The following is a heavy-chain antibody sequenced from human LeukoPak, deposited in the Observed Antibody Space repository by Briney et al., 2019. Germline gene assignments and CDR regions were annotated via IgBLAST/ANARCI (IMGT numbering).Heavy chain of an antibody. Sequence: GGSLRLSCAASGFTFSSYGMHWVRQAPGKGLEWVAVISYDGSNKYYADSVKGRFTISRDNSKNTLYLQMNSLRAEDTAVYYCAKRPGSTVTDGDFDYWGQGTLVTVSS. D-gene: IGHD1-26*01. J-gene: IGHJ4*02. CDR2: ISYDGSNK. V-gene: IGHV3-30*18. CDR1: GFTFSSYG. CDR3: AKRPGSTVTDGDFDY.